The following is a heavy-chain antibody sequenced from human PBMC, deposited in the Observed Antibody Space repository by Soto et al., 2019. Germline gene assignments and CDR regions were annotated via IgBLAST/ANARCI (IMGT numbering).Heavy chain of an antibody. CDR3: ARDGDEGWYCISTSCPSRGMDV. J-gene: IGHJ6*02. V-gene: IGHV3-30-3*01. D-gene: IGHD2-2*01. Sequence: QVQLVESGGGVVQPGRSLRLSCAASGFTFSSYAMHWVRQAPGKGLEWVAVISYDGSNKYYADSVKGRFTISRDNSKNTLYLQMNSLRAEDTAVYYCARDGDEGWYCISTSCPSRGMDVWGQGTTVTVSS. CDR2: ISYDGSNK. CDR1: GFTFSSYA.